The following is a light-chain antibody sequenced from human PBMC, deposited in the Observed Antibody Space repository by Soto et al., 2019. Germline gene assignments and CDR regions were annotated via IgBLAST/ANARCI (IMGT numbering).Light chain of an antibody. J-gene: IGKJ1*01. CDR3: HQYGSSPQT. Sequence: EIVLTQSPGTLSLSPGERASLSCRASQSVTSGYLAWYQQKPGQAPRLLIYAVSSRAAGIPDRFSGSESGTDFTLTISRLEPEDFAVYYCHQYGSSPQTFGQGTKVDIK. V-gene: IGKV3-20*01. CDR2: AVS. CDR1: QSVTSGY.